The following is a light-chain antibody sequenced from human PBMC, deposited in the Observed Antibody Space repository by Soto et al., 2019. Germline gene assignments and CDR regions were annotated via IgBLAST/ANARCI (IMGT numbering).Light chain of an antibody. V-gene: IGKV3-11*01. CDR2: DAV. J-gene: IGKJ5*01. CDR1: QSVSSY. Sequence: EIVLTQSPATLSLSPGERATLSCRASQSVSSYLAWYQQKPGQAPRLLIYDAVNRATGIPARFSGSGSGTDFTLTISGLEPEDFATYYCQQRKKWPPITFGQGTRLEIK. CDR3: QQRKKWPPIT.